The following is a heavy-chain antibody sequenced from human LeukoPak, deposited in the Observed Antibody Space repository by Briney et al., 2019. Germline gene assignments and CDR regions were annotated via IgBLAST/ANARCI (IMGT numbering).Heavy chain of an antibody. Sequence: SENLSLTCAVSGESFSGYFWTWIRLPPGKGLEWIGESNHFGSTDYNPSLKSRVTISVDTSKKQFSLNVRSVTDADTAVYFCARGRLQLWSFPLPYNHYAIDVWGQGTTVTVSS. D-gene: IGHD5-18*01. CDR2: SNHFGST. CDR3: ARGRLQLWSFPLPYNHYAIDV. CDR1: GESFSGYF. J-gene: IGHJ6*02. V-gene: IGHV4-34*01.